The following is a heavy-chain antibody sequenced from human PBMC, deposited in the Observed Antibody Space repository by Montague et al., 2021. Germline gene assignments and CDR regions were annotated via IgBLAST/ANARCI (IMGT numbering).Heavy chain of an antibody. J-gene: IGHJ5*02. CDR2: IYYSGNS. Sequence: SETLSLTCTVSGASITSNIYYWGWIRQSPGKGLEWIGSIYYSGNSFYQPSLKSRIIMAVDTSKNQFSLKLSSVTAADTAIYYCARVFSGWYVGWFDPWGQGTLVTVSS. CDR3: ARVFSGWYVGWFDP. V-gene: IGHV4-39*07. CDR1: GASITSNIYY. D-gene: IGHD6-13*01.